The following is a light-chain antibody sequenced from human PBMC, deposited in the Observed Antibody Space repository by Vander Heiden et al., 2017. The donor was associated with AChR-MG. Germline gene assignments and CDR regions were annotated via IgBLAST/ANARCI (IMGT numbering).Light chain of an antibody. CDR1: SSEVGGYNY. V-gene: IGLV2-14*01. CDR2: DVS. Sequence: QSALTPPASVSGSPGPSITISCTGTSSEVGGYNYVSWYQQHPGKAPKLMIYDVSNRPSGVSNRFSGSKSGNTASLTISGLQAEDEADYYCSSYTSSSTLVFGGGTKLTVL. J-gene: IGLJ3*02. CDR3: SSYTSSSTLV.